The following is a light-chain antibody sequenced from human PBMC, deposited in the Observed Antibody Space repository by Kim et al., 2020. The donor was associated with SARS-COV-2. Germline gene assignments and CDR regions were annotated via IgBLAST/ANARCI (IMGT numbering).Light chain of an antibody. J-gene: IGKJ1*01. V-gene: IGKV4-1*01. CDR1: QSVLYRSNNTNY. Sequence: APIHCKSSQSVLYRSNNTNYLAWYQQKPGQPPKLVIYWASTRESGVPDRFSGSGSGTDFTLTISSLQAEDVAVYYCQQYYSTPRTFGQGTKVDIK. CDR2: WAS. CDR3: QQYYSTPRT.